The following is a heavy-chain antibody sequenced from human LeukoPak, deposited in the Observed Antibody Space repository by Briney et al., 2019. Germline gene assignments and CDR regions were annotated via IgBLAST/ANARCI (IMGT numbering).Heavy chain of an antibody. V-gene: IGHV1-69*04. CDR2: IIPILGIA. Sequence: WASVKVSCKASGGTFSSYAISWVRQAPGQGLEWMGRIIPILGIANYAQKFQGRVTITTDESTSTAYMELSSLRSEDTAVCYCARDPWETVPAAIGAFDIWGQGTMVTVSS. J-gene: IGHJ3*02. D-gene: IGHD2-2*02. CDR3: ARDPWETVPAAIGAFDI. CDR1: GGTFSSYA.